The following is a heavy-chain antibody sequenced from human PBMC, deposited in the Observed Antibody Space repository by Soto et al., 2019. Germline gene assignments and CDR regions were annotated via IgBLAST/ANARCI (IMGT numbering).Heavy chain of an antibody. CDR1: GASINSNTYY. Sequence: SETLSLTCTVSGASINSNTYYWGWIRQPPGKGLEWIGSVFSSGTTYYSPSLKGRVTILMDMSRNQFFLNLNSVTPADTATYYCARGRVAFDYRGQGARVT. J-gene: IGHJ4*02. CDR3: ARGRVAFDY. V-gene: IGHV4-39*07. CDR2: VFSSGTT.